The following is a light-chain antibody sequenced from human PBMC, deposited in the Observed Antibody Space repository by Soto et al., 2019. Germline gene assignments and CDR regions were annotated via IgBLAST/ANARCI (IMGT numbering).Light chain of an antibody. CDR1: NTDVGGYKL. J-gene: IGLJ2*01. CDR3: WSYAGNTIFV. Sequence: QSALSQPASVSGSPGQSITLSFTGTNTDVGGYKLVSWYQQHPGKIPKVVIYEGSKRPSGVSNRVSGSKSGNTASLTISGLQAEDEAYYYCWSYAGNTIFVFGGGTKLTVL. CDR2: EGS. V-gene: IGLV2-23*03.